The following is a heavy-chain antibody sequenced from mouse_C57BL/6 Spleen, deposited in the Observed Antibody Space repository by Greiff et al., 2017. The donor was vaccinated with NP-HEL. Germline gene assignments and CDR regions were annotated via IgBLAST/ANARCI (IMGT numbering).Heavy chain of an antibody. CDR2: IHPNSGST. J-gene: IGHJ1*03. CDR1: GYTFTSYW. CDR3: ARDDGYSLGYFDI. V-gene: IGHV1-64*01. Sequence: QVQLQQPGAELVKPGASVKLSCKASGYTFTSYWMHWVKQRPGQGLEWIGMIHPNSGSTNYNEKFKSKATLTVDKSSSTAYMQLSSLTSEDSAVYSCARDDGYSLGYFDIWGTGTTVTVSS. D-gene: IGHD2-3*01.